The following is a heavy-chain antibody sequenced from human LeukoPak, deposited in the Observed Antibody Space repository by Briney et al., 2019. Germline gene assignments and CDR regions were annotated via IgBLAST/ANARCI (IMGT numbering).Heavy chain of an antibody. CDR2: IYYSGST. CDR3: ARDPIQLWADYYYYYYMDV. CDR1: GGSISSSSYY. D-gene: IGHD5-18*01. J-gene: IGHJ6*03. V-gene: IGHV4-39*01. Sequence: PETLSLTCTVSGGSISSSSYYWGWIRQPPGKGLEWIGSIYYSGSTYYNPSLKSRVTISVDTSKNQFSLKLSSVTAADTAVYYCARDPIQLWADYYYYYYMDVWGKGTTVTVSS.